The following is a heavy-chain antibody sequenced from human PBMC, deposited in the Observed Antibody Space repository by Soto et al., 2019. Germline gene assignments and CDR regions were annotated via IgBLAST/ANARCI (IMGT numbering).Heavy chain of an antibody. D-gene: IGHD6-13*01. Sequence: PSETLSLTCAVYGGSFSHYYWTWIRQSPGKGLEWIGEINHSGGTNYNPSLKSRVIIFVDTSKNQFSLKLSSVTAADTASYYCARSSGSWPNHGFCPLGQGTLVT. CDR3: ARSSGSWPNHGFCP. V-gene: IGHV4-34*01. CDR2: INHSGGT. J-gene: IGHJ5*02. CDR1: GGSFSHYY.